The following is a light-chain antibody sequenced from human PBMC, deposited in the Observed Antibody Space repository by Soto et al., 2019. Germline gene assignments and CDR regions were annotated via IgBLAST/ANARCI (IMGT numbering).Light chain of an antibody. J-gene: IGLJ1*01. Sequence: QSVLTHPPSVSGAPGHRVTMACTGGSSNFGAGYAVHWYQYLPGTVPKLLIYGNTNRPSGVPDRFSGSKSGTSASLAITGIQAEDEADYYCQSYDISLGGYVFGGGTKVTV. CDR3: QSYDISLGGYV. CDR2: GNT. V-gene: IGLV1-40*01. CDR1: SSNFGAGYA.